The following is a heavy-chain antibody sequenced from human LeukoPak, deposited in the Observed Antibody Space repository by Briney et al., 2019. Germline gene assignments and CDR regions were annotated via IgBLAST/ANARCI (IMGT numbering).Heavy chain of an antibody. Sequence: SETLSLTCTVSGGSISSYYWSWIRQPPGKGLEWVGYIYYSGSTNYNPSLKSRVTISVDTSKNQFSLKLSSVTAADTAVYYCARAPTQQQLVFFDYWGQGTLVTVSS. J-gene: IGHJ4*02. CDR3: ARAPTQQQLVFFDY. V-gene: IGHV4-59*01. CDR1: GGSISSYY. D-gene: IGHD6-13*01. CDR2: IYYSGST.